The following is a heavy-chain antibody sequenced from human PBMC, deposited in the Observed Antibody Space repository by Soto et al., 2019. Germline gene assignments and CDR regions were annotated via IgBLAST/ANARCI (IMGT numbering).Heavy chain of an antibody. D-gene: IGHD3-10*01. CDR3: ARTTTDGSGSYYNPLNPINWFAP. J-gene: IGHJ5*02. V-gene: IGHV4-59*08. CDR1: GGSISSYY. Sequence: QVQLQESGPGLVKPSETLSLTCTVSGGSISSYYWSWIRQPPGKGLEWIGYIYYSGSTNYNPSLKSRVTISVDTSQNPFSLKLSSVTAADTAVYYCARTTTDGSGSYYNPLNPINWFAPWGQGTLVTVSS. CDR2: IYYSGST.